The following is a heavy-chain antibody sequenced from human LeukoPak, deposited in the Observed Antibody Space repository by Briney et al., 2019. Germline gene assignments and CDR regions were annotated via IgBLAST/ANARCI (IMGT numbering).Heavy chain of an antibody. V-gene: IGHV3-33*06. CDR2: IYSDATNQ. CDR3: AKDAQRGFDYSNSLES. J-gene: IGHJ4*02. CDR1: QFTFSHFG. D-gene: IGHD4-11*01. Sequence: HPGKSLTLSCVASQFTFSHFGMHWVRQAPGKGLEWVAIIYSDATNQYYADSVKGRFTISRDNSRNTVYLQMNSLRAEDTAVYFCAKDAQRGFDYSNSLESWGQGTLVTVSS.